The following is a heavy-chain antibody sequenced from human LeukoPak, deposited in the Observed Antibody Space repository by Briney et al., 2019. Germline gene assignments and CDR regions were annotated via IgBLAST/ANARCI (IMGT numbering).Heavy chain of an antibody. V-gene: IGHV3-7*01. J-gene: IGHJ4*02. D-gene: IGHD6-13*01. CDR1: GFTFSSYW. Sequence: GGSLRLSCAASGFTFSSYWMSWVRQAPGKGLEWVANIKQDGSEKYYVDSVKGRFTISRDNAKNSMYLQMNSLRAEDTAVYYCAREGGFSSSWYGIFDYWGQGTLVTVSS. CDR3: AREGGFSSSWYGIFDY. CDR2: IKQDGSEK.